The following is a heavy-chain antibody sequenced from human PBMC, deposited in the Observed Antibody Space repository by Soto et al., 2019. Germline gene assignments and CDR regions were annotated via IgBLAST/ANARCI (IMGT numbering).Heavy chain of an antibody. CDR1: GYALRDYS. V-gene: IGHV3-48*02. D-gene: IGHD3-9*01. CDR2: TGTRRKYT. CDR3: VRDRDWAFGI. J-gene: IGHJ3*02. Sequence: GGSLRLSCAASGYALRDYSMNWVRQAPGKGLEWVSYTGTRRKYTFYADSVRGRFTISRDDARNSVYLQLNSLRDEDTAVYYCVRDRDWAFGIWGQGTMVTVSS.